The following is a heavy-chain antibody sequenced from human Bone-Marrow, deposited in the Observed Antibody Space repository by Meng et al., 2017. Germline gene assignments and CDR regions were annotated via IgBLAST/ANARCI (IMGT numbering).Heavy chain of an antibody. CDR3: ARDFFYGDYDGGGCFDY. CDR1: GFTFSSYG. Sequence: GGSLRLSCAASGFTFSSYGMHWVRQAPGKGLEWVAVIWYDGSNKYYADSVKGRFTISRDNSKNTLYLQMNSLRAEDTAVYYCARDFFYGDYDGGGCFDYWGQGTLVTVSS. V-gene: IGHV3-33*01. CDR2: IWYDGSNK. J-gene: IGHJ4*02. D-gene: IGHD4-17*01.